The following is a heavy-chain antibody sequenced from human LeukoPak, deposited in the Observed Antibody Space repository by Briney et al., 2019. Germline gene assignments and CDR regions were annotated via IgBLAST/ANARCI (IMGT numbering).Heavy chain of an antibody. CDR3: ARDSGYEQAFDI. V-gene: IGHV3-74*03. D-gene: IGHD5-12*01. J-gene: IGHJ3*02. Sequence: PGGSLRLSCAASGFTFTTYWMHWVRQVPGKGLVWVSRIKIDGSATMYADSVKGRFTISRDNAKNTLYLQMNSLRAEDTAMYYCARDSGYEQAFDIWGQETMVAVSS. CDR1: GFTFTTYW. CDR2: IKIDGSAT.